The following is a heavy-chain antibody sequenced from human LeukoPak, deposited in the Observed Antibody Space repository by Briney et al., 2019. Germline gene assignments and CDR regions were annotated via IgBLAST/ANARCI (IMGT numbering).Heavy chain of an antibody. CDR1: GGSISSYY. J-gene: IGHJ4*02. Sequence: SETLSLTCTVSGGSISSYYWSWIRQPPGKGLEWIGYIYYSGSTNYNPSLKSRVTISVDTSKNQFSLKLNSVTAAGTAVYYCARVVYYGDYFPFDYWGQGTLVTVSS. V-gene: IGHV4-59*08. CDR2: IYYSGST. CDR3: ARVVYYGDYFPFDY. D-gene: IGHD4-17*01.